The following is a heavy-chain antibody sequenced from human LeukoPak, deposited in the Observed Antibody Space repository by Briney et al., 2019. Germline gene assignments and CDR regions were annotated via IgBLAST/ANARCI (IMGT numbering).Heavy chain of an antibody. CDR2: IYTSGST. V-gene: IGHV4-4*07. D-gene: IGHD3-3*01. CDR1: GGSISSYY. J-gene: IGHJ4*02. CDR3: ARASDDFWSGYYLDTAPVFDY. Sequence: SETLSFTCTVSGGSISSYYWSWIRQPAGKGLEWIGRIYTSGSTNYNPSLKSRVTMSVDTSKNQFSLKLSSVTAADTAVYYCARASDDFWSGYYLDTAPVFDYWGQGTLVTVSS.